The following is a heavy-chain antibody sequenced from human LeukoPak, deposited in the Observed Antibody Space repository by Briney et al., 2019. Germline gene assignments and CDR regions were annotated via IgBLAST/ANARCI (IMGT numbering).Heavy chain of an antibody. V-gene: IGHV3-48*01. Sequence: GGSLRLSCATSGFTFTNYGMNWVRQAPGKGLEWVSYISNSAILYADSVKGRFTISRDNARNSLYLQMNSLRAEDTAVYYCARDAKRGYGGYGAIDYWGQGTLVTVSS. J-gene: IGHJ4*02. CDR2: ISNSAI. CDR1: GFTFTNYG. D-gene: IGHD5-12*01. CDR3: ARDAKRGYGGYGAIDY.